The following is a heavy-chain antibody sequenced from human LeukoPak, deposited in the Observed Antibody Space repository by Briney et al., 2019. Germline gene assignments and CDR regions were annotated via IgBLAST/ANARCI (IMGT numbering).Heavy chain of an antibody. J-gene: IGHJ5*02. V-gene: IGHV1-2*02. CDR1: GYTFTDYY. Sequence: GASVKVSCKASGYTFTDYYIHWVRQAPGQGLEWMGWINPKNGDTNYVQKFQGRVTMTRDTSISTAYMELRSLRSDDTAVYYCARRHSTGPYDYVWGSYRYPDNWFDPWGQGTLVTVSS. D-gene: IGHD3-16*02. CDR2: INPKNGDT. CDR3: ARRHSTGPYDYVWGSYRYPDNWFDP.